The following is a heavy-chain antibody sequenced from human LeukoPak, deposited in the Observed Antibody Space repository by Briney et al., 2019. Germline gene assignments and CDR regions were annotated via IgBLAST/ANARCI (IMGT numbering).Heavy chain of an antibody. Sequence: GGSLRLSCAASGFTFSSYSMNWVRQAPGKGLEWVSYISSSSSTIYYADSVKGRFTISRDNAKNSLYLQMNSLRAEDTAVYYCASAGYSSGWYRLPGSPYNDYWGQGTLVTVSS. CDR1: GFTFSSYS. CDR2: ISSSSSTI. V-gene: IGHV3-48*01. D-gene: IGHD6-19*01. J-gene: IGHJ4*02. CDR3: ASAGYSSGWYRLPGSPYNDY.